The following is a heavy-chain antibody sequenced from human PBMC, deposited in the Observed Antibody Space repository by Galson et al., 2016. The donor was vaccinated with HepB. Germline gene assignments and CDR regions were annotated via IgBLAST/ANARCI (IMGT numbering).Heavy chain of an antibody. CDR1: GGSISSYY. Sequence: LSLTCIVSGGSISSYYWSWIRQPAGKGLEWIGRLYISGNTDYNPSLKRRVTMSQDTSRNQFSLKLTSVTAADTAVYFCARVPCTSTTCNDDAFDIWGQGTMVTVSS. CDR2: LYISGNT. CDR3: ARVPCTSTTCNDDAFDI. V-gene: IGHV4-4*07. D-gene: IGHD2-2*01. J-gene: IGHJ3*02.